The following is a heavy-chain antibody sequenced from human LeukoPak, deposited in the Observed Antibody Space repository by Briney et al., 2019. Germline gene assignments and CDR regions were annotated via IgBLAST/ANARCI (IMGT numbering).Heavy chain of an antibody. CDR2: INPSGGST. CDR1: GYTFTSYY. Sequence: ASVKVSCKASGYTFTSYYMHWVRQAPGQGLEWMGIINPSGGSTSYAQKFQGRVTMTRDMSTSTVYMELSSLRSEDTAVYYCARDRGSGTLDVWGKGTTVTVSS. J-gene: IGHJ6*04. CDR3: ARDRGSGTLDV. V-gene: IGHV1-46*01. D-gene: IGHD6-13*01.